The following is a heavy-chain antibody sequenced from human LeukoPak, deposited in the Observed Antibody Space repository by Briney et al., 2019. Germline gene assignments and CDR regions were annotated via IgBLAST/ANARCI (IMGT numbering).Heavy chain of an antibody. J-gene: IGHJ6*03. CDR1: GGSISSYY. V-gene: IGHV4-4*07. D-gene: IGHD3-9*01. CDR2: IYTSGST. Sequence: SEXLXLTCTVSGGSISSYYWSWIRQPAGKGLEWIGRIYTSGSTNYNPSLKSRVTMSVETSKNQFSLKLSSVTAADTAVYYCARDRGASAGYSIKFGFYYYYYMDVWGKGTTVTVSS. CDR3: ARDRGASAGYSIKFGFYYYYYMDV.